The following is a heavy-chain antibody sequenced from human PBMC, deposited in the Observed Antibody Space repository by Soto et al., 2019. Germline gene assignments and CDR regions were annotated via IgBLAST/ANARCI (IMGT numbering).Heavy chain of an antibody. Sequence: SVKVSCKASGGTFSSYAISWVRQAPGQGLEWMGGIIPIFGTANYAQKFQGRVTITADESTSTAYMELSSLRSEDTAVYYCARAPIESYYYGSGKDLSVDYYGMDVWGQGTTVTVSS. CDR1: GGTFSSYA. J-gene: IGHJ6*02. CDR2: IIPIFGTA. V-gene: IGHV1-69*13. CDR3: ARAPIESYYYGSGKDLSVDYYGMDV. D-gene: IGHD3-10*01.